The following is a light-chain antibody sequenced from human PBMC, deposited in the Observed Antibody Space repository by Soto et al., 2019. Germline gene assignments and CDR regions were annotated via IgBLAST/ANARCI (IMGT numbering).Light chain of an antibody. CDR1: QGIRRD. J-gene: IGKJ4*01. V-gene: IGKV1-17*01. Sequence: DLQMTQSPSSLSAPVGGRVTITCRASQGIRRDLGWYQQKPGKAPTRLIYAVSSLHSGVPSRFSSSRSETEITITISSLQPEDSATYYCIQHNSYPLTFGGGTKVEIK. CDR2: AVS. CDR3: IQHNSYPLT.